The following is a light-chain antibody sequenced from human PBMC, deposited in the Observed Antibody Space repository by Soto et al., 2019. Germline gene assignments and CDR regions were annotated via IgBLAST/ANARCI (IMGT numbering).Light chain of an antibody. CDR1: QSISSY. CDR2: AAS. V-gene: IGKV1-39*01. CDR3: QQSYSTPRT. J-gene: IGKJ1*01. Sequence: DIQMNQSPSSLSASVGDRITITCRASQSISSYLNCYQQKPGKAPKLLIYAASSLQSGVPSRFSGSGSGTDFTLTISSLQPEDFATYYCQQSYSTPRTFGQGPKVDIK.